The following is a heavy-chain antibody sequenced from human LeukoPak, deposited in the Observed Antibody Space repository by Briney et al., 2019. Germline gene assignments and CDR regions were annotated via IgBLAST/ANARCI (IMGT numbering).Heavy chain of an antibody. CDR2: INAGNGNT. V-gene: IGHV1-3*03. CDR1: GYTFTSYA. Sequence: ASVKVSCKASGYTFTSYAMHWVRQAPGQRLEWMGWINAGNGNTKYSQEFQGRVTITRDTSASTAYMELSSLRSEDMAVYYCARETWYSSSHSDYWGQGTLVTVSS. CDR3: ARETWYSSSHSDY. J-gene: IGHJ4*02. D-gene: IGHD6-6*01.